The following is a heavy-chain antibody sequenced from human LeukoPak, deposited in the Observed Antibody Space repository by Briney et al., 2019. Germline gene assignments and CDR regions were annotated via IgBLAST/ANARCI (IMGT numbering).Heavy chain of an antibody. Sequence: ASVKVSCKASGYTFTNYYMHWVRQVPGQGLEWMGIIHPSGGSTSNAQKFQGRVTMTRDTSASTVYMAMSGLRSEDTAVYYCASLEGVVSSTSTSYRFDPWGQGTLVTVSS. V-gene: IGHV1-46*01. CDR1: GYTFTNYY. CDR3: ASLEGVVSSTSTSYRFDP. J-gene: IGHJ5*02. CDR2: IHPSGGST. D-gene: IGHD3-3*01.